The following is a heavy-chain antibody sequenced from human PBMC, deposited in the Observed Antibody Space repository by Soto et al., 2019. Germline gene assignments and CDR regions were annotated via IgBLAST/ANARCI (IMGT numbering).Heavy chain of an antibody. V-gene: IGHV3-23*01. CDR3: AKDPWFGPPYFDY. CDR1: RFSFSTNN. Sequence: LRLSCADSRFSFSTNNINWGRQAPGKGLEWVSAISGSGGSTYYADSVKGRFTISRDNSKNTLYLQMNSLRAEDTAVYYCAKDPWFGPPYFDYWGQGTLVTVSS. CDR2: ISGSGGST. J-gene: IGHJ4*02. D-gene: IGHD3-10*01.